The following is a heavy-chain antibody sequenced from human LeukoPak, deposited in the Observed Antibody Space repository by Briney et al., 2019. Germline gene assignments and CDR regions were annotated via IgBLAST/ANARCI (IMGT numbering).Heavy chain of an antibody. CDR1: GGSISSYY. V-gene: IGHV4-59*01. CDR3: ARGDVLRYFDRAGPSDY. D-gene: IGHD3-9*01. Sequence: PSETLSLTCTVSGGSISSYYWSWIRKPPGKGLEWIGYIYYSGSTNYNPSLKSRVTISVDTSKNQFSLKLSSVTAADTAVYYCARGDVLRYFDRAGPSDYWGQGTLVTVSS. J-gene: IGHJ4*02. CDR2: IYYSGST.